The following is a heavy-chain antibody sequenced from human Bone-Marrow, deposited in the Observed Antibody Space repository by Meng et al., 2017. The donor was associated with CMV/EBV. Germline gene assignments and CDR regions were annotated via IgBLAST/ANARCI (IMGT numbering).Heavy chain of an antibody. CDR2: INHSGST. V-gene: IGHV4-34*01. D-gene: IGHD4-17*01. CDR3: ARAERTVTTSNYYYGMDV. CDR1: GGSFSGYY. Sequence: GSLRLSCAVYGGSFSGYYWSWIRQPPGKGLEWIGEINHSGSTNYNPSLKSRVTISVDTSKNQFSLKLSSVTAADTAVYYCARAERTVTTSNYYYGMDVWGQGTTVTGSS. J-gene: IGHJ6*01.